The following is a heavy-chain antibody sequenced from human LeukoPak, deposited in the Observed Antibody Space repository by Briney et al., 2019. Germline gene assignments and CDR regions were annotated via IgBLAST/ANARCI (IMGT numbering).Heavy chain of an antibody. J-gene: IGHJ6*04. D-gene: IGHD3-10*02. V-gene: IGHV3-48*03. CDR3: AELGITMIGGA. CDR1: GFTFSSYE. CDR2: VSSSGGTI. Sequence: GGSLRLSCAASGFTFSSYEMNWVRQAPGKGLEWVSYVSSSGGTIYYADSVKGRFTISRDNAKNSLYLQMNSLRAEDTAVYYCAELGITMIGGAWGKGTTVTISS.